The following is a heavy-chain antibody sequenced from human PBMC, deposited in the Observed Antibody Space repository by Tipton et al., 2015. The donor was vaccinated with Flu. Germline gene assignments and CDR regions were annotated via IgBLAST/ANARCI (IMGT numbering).Heavy chain of an antibody. V-gene: IGHV4-39*07. CDR1: SGSITSSSYF. CDR3: ARRDYSNYVSDPKNWFDP. CDR2: IYITGST. Sequence: TLSLTCTVSSGSITSSSYFWGWIRQPPGKGLEWIGSIYITGSTYYNPSLKSRVTISVDTSKNQFSLNVISVTAADTAVYYCARRDYSNYVSDPKNWFDPWGQGTLVTVSS. D-gene: IGHD4-11*01. J-gene: IGHJ5*02.